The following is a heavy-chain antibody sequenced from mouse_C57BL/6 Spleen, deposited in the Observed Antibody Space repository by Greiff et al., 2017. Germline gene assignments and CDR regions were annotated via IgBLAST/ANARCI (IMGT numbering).Heavy chain of an antibody. CDR1: GYAFSSSW. Sequence: QVQLQQSGPELVKPGASVKISCKASGYAFSSSWMNWVKQRPGTGLEWIGRIYPGDGDTNYNGKFKGKATLTADKSSSTAYMQLSSLTSEDSAVYFGARVYGTYGGDYAMDYWGQGTAVTVSS. J-gene: IGHJ4*01. CDR3: ARVYGTYGGDYAMDY. V-gene: IGHV1-82*01. CDR2: IYPGDGDT. D-gene: IGHD2-10*02.